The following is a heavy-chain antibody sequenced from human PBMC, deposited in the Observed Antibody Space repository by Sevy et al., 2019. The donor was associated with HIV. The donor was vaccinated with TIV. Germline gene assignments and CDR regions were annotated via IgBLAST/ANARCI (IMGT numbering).Heavy chain of an antibody. CDR3: ATHAAIAAAGRVFDY. J-gene: IGHJ4*02. Sequence: EGSLRLSCAASGFTFSDYYMEWVRQAPGKELEWVGRTRNKADSYTTEYAASVKGRFTISRDDSKNSLYLQMNSLKTADTAVYYCATHAAIAAAGRVFDYWGQGSLVTVSS. V-gene: IGHV3-72*01. CDR1: GFTFSDYY. D-gene: IGHD6-13*01. CDR2: TRNKADSYTT.